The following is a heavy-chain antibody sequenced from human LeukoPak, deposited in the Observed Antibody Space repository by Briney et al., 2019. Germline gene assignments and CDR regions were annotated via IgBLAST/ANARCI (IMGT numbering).Heavy chain of an antibody. CDR1: GFTFSSYT. D-gene: IGHD5-18*01. Sequence: GGSLRLSCAASGFTFSSYTMSWVRQAPGKGLEWVSGISASGGRTYYTDSVKGRFTISRDNSKNTLYLQMNSLRAEDTAVYYCATVDTAMRGFYDYWGRGTLVTVSS. J-gene: IGHJ4*02. CDR2: ISASGGRT. CDR3: ATVDTAMRGFYDY. V-gene: IGHV3-23*01.